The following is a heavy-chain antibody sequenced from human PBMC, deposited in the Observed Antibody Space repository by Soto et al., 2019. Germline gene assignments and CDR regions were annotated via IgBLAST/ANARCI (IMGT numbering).Heavy chain of an antibody. Sequence: EVQLVESGGGLVQPGGSLRLSCAASGFTFTDYWIYWVRQAPGEGLFYVSGVISDGSTTTYADYLRGRFTISRDNARNTVYLQMNSLRVEDTAVYFCARSLGATNDPYWGQGTLVTVSS. CDR2: VISDGSTT. CDR1: GFTFTDYW. CDR3: ARSLGATNDPY. J-gene: IGHJ4*02. V-gene: IGHV3-74*01. D-gene: IGHD3-16*01.